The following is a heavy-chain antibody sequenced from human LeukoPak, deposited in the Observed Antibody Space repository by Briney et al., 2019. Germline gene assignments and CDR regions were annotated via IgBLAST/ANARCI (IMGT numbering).Heavy chain of an antibody. V-gene: IGHV4-4*07. CDR3: ARGWGIAAAGTDAFDI. CDR1: GGSISSYY. CDR2: IYTSGST. J-gene: IGHJ3*02. Sequence: PSETLSLTCTVSGGSISSYYWSWIRQPAGKGLEWIGRIYTSGSTNYNPSLKSRVTMSVDTSKNQFSLKLSSVTAADTAVYYCARGWGIAAAGTDAFDIWGQGTMVTVSS. D-gene: IGHD6-13*01.